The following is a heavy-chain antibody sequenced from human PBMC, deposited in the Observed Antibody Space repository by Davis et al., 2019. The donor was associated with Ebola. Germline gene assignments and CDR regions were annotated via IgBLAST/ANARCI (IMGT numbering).Heavy chain of an antibody. V-gene: IGHV4-59*01. CDR2: IYYSGST. Sequence: MPSETLSLTCTVSGGAINNYYLSWIRQSPGKGLEWIGYIYYSGSTNYNPSLKSRVTISVDTSKNQFSLRLTSVTAADTAVYYCARDREPGAPPLLQFDPWGQGTLVTVSS. J-gene: IGHJ5*02. CDR3: ARDREPGAPPLLQFDP. D-gene: IGHD2-15*01. CDR1: GGAINNYY.